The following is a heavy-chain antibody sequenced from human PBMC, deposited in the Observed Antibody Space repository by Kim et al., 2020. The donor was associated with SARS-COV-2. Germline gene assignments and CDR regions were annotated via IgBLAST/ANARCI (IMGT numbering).Heavy chain of an antibody. D-gene: IGHD2-21*02. V-gene: IGHV4-39*07. CDR3: ARVKGRYCGRDCYFAFEI. J-gene: IGHJ3*02. CDR2: IYYAGDT. CDR1: GGSVSDPTYY. Sequence: SETLSLTCAVSGGSVSDPTYYWGWIRQPPGKGLEWIGSIYYAGDTFYNPSLKSRVTISVDMSKNQFSLKLSSVTAADTAVYYCARVKGRYCGRDCYFAFEIWGQGTMATVSS.